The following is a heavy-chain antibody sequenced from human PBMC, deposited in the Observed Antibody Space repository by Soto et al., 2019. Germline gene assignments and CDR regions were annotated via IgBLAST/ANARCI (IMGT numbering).Heavy chain of an antibody. J-gene: IGHJ4*02. D-gene: IGHD2-21*02. Sequence: QVQLVESGGGVVQPGRSLRLSCAASGFTFTSYAMHWVREAPGKGLEWVAIIWYDGGNKYYADSVKGRFTISRDNCKNTLYLQMNSLRGEDTAVYYCATDDEMTRDPGLDYWGQGTLVTVSS. V-gene: IGHV3-33*01. CDR3: ATDDEMTRDPGLDY. CDR1: GFTFTSYA. CDR2: IWYDGGNK.